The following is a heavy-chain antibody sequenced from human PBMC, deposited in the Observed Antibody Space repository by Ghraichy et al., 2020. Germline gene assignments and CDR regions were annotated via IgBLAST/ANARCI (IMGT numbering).Heavy chain of an antibody. D-gene: IGHD3-3*01. CDR3: AAVLLGYLDPVGFDY. J-gene: IGHJ4*02. CDR1: GFTFSSYS. V-gene: IGHV3-21*01. Sequence: GGSLRLSCAASGFTFSSYSMNWVRQAPGKGLEWVSSISSSSSYIYYADSVKGRFTISRDNAKNSLYLQMNSLRAEDTAVYYCAAVLLGYLDPVGFDYWGQGTLVTVSS. CDR2: ISSSSSYI.